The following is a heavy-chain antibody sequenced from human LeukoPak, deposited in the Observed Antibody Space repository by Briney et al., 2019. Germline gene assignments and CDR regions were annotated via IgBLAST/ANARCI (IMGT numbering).Heavy chain of an antibody. CDR2: ISGSGGST. CDR1: GFTFSSYA. CDR3: ARDQGGSSNVNFDY. V-gene: IGHV3-23*01. J-gene: IGHJ4*02. D-gene: IGHD1-26*01. Sequence: GGSLRLSCAASGFTFSSYAMSWVRQAPGKGLEWVSAISGSGGSTYYADSVKGRFTISRDNSKNTLYLQMNSLRAEDTAVYYCARDQGGSSNVNFDYWGQGTLVTVSS.